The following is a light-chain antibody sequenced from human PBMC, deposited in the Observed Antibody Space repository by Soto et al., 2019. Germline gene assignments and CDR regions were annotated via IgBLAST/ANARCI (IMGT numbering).Light chain of an antibody. J-gene: IGKJ1*01. CDR3: QHYGSSPRGT. V-gene: IGKV3-20*01. CDR2: VAS. CDR1: QSVSSNY. Sequence: IVLTQSPGTLSLSPGERATLSCWASQSVSSNYLAWYPQKPGQAPRLILYVASSRATGIPDRFSGTGSGTDFTLSISRLEPEDFAVYYCQHYGSSPRGTFGQGTQVEI.